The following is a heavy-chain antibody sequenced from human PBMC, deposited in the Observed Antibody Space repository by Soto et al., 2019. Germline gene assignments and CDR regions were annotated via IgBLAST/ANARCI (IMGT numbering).Heavy chain of an antibody. CDR2: IIPIFGTA. V-gene: IGHV1-69*13. J-gene: IGHJ5*02. CDR1: GGTFSSYA. Sequence: SVKVSCKASGGTFSSYAISWVRQAPGQGLEWMGGIIPIFGTANYAQKFQGRVTITADESTSTAYMELSSLRSEDTAVYYCARESIYGSGGGLKWFDPWGQGTLVTVSS. CDR3: ARESIYGSGGGLKWFDP. D-gene: IGHD3-10*01.